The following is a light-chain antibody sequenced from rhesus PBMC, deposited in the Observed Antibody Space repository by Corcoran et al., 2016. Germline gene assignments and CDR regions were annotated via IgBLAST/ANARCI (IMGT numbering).Light chain of an antibody. J-gene: IGKJ1*01. CDR1: ETVSFSEINL. V-gene: IGKV7-13*02. CDR2: QAS. Sequence: DIVLTQSPASLAVSPGQRATITCRASETVSFSEINLIHWYQPKQGQPPKLLIYQASNKHTGVPARFSGSGSGTDFNLTINPVEADDAADYHCLQTKSSPTFGQGTKVEIK. CDR3: LQTKSSPT.